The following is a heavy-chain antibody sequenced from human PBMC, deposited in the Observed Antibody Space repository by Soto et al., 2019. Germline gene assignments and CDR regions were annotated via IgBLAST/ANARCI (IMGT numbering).Heavy chain of an antibody. CDR1: GFTFSSYA. Sequence: QVQLVESGGGVVQPGRSLRLSCAASGFTFSSYAMHWVRQAPGKGLEWVAVISYDGSNKYYADSVKGRFTISRDNSKNTLYLQMNSLRAEDTAVYYCARGYRRYYYDSSPLDYWGQGTLVTVSS. V-gene: IGHV3-30-3*01. J-gene: IGHJ4*02. CDR3: ARGYRRYYYDSSPLDY. D-gene: IGHD3-22*01. CDR2: ISYDGSNK.